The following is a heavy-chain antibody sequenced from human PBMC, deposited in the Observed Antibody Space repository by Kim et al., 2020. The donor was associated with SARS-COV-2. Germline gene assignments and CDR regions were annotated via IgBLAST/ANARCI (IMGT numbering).Heavy chain of an antibody. Sequence: SETLSLTCTVSGGSISGYYWSWIRQPPGKGLEWIGYIYNSGSTKYSPSFMSRVTISLETSKNQFSLLLTSVPAADTAVYYCSRQGANYYYGMYAWGQGTT. D-gene: IGHD3-16*01. J-gene: IGHJ6*02. CDR1: GGSISGYY. V-gene: IGHV4-59*08. CDR2: IYNSGST. CDR3: SRQGANYYYGMYA.